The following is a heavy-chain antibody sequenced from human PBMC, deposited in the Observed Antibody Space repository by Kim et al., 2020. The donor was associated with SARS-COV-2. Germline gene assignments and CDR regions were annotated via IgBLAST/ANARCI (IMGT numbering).Heavy chain of an antibody. CDR1: GGSFSGYY. D-gene: IGHD6-19*01. CDR2: INHSGST. V-gene: IGHV4-34*01. CDR3: ARGTRQWLVRGPYYYYMDV. Sequence: SETLSLTCAIYGGSFSGYYWSWVRQPPGKGLEWVGEINHSGSTNYNPSLKTRVTISVDTSKTQFSLKLSSVTAADTAVYYCARGTRQWLVRGPYYYYMDVWGKGTPVTGSS. J-gene: IGHJ6*03.